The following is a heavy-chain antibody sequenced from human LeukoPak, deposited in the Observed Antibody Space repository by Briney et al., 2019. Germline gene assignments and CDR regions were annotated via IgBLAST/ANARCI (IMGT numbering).Heavy chain of an antibody. D-gene: IGHD5-12*01. J-gene: IGHJ6*02. CDR3: VRGRDIVATAPYYYYGMDV. V-gene: IGHV3-7*04. Sequence: GGSLRLSCAASGFTFGACWTNWVRQAPGKGLEWVANLWQGESRAHYVASVTGRFIISGDRAKPSLYLQMNNLLAEDSAVYYCVRGRDIVATAPYYYYGMDVWGQGTTVTVSS. CDR1: GFTFGACW. CDR2: LWQGESRA.